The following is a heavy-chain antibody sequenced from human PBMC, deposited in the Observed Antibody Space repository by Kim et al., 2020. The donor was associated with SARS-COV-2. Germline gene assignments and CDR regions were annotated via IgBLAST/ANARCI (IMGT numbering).Heavy chain of an antibody. V-gene: IGHV4-39*01. CDR3: ARVDMPYYGMDV. Sequence: SETLSLTCTVSGGSISSSSYYWGWIRQPPGKGLEWIGSIYDSGSTYYNPSLKSRVTISVDTSKNQFSLKLSSVTAADTAVYYCARVDMPYYGMDVWGQGTTVTVSS. CDR1: GGSISSSSYY. CDR2: IYDSGST. D-gene: IGHD2-2*01. J-gene: IGHJ6*02.